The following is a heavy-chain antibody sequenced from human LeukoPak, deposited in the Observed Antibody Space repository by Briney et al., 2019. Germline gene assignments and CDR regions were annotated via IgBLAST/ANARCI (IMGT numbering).Heavy chain of an antibody. CDR1: GGSISSGGYY. Sequence: SETLSLTCTVSGGSISSGGYYWSWIRQHPGKGLEWIGYIYYSGSTYYNPSLKSRVTISVDTSKNQFSLKLSSVTAADTAVYYCARGTIVVVPAASSWFDPWGQGTLVTVSS. D-gene: IGHD2-2*01. V-gene: IGHV4-31*03. CDR3: ARGTIVVVPAASSWFDP. J-gene: IGHJ5*02. CDR2: IYYSGST.